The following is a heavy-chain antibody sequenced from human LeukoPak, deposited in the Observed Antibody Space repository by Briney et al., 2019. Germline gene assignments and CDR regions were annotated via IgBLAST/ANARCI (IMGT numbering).Heavy chain of an antibody. CDR1: GFTFSSYA. CDR3: ARDYGDYYYYYGMDV. Sequence: GRSLRLSCAASGFTFSSYAMHWVRQAPGKGLEWVAVISYDGSNKYYADSVKGRFTISRDNSKNTLYLQMNSLRAEDTAVYYCARDYGDYYYYYGMDVWGQGTTVTVSS. J-gene: IGHJ6*02. D-gene: IGHD4-17*01. V-gene: IGHV3-30-3*01. CDR2: ISYDGSNK.